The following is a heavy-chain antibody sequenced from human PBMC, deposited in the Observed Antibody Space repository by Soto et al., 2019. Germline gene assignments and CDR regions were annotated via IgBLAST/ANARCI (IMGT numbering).Heavy chain of an antibody. D-gene: IGHD4-17*01. CDR1: GFTFSSYA. CDR3: AKDDYGVSRHYYYGMDV. CDR2: ISYDGSNK. J-gene: IGHJ6*02. Sequence: GGSLRLSCAASGFTFSSYAMHWVRQAPGKGLEWVAVISYDGSNKYYADSVKGRFTISRDNSKNTLYLQMNSLRAEDTAVYYCAKDDYGVSRHYYYGMDVWGQGTTVTVSS. V-gene: IGHV3-30-3*01.